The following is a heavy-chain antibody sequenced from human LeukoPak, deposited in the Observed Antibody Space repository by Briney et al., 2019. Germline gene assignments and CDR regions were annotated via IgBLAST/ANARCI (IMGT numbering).Heavy chain of an antibody. D-gene: IGHD1-26*01. CDR2: ISSSGSTI. CDR3: ARDPYSGGYGSYYYYYMDV. CDR1: GFTFSSYE. V-gene: IGHV3-48*03. Sequence: PGGSLRLSCAASGFTFSSYEMNWVRQAPGKGLEWVSYISSSGSTIYYADSVKGRFTISRDNAKNSVYLEMNSLRAEDTAVYYCARDPYSGGYGSYYYYYMDVWAKGPRSPSP. J-gene: IGHJ6*03.